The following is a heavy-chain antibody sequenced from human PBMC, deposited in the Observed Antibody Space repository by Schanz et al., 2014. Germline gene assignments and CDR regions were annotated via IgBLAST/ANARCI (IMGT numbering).Heavy chain of an antibody. J-gene: IGHJ4*02. CDR1: GFGFSSYS. CDR3: ARDRRNADLDY. V-gene: IGHV3-23*01. CDR2: ISGSGAST. D-gene: IGHD1-1*01. Sequence: EVQLLESGGGLIQPGGSLRLSCAASGFGFSSYSMNWVRQAPGKGLEWVSGISGSGASTYYADSVKGRFTISRDNSNKTVDLQMNSLRAEDTALYYCARDRRNADLDYWGQGTLVTVSS.